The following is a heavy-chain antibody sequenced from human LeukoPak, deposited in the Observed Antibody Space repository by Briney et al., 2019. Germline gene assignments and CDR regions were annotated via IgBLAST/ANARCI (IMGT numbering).Heavy chain of an antibody. D-gene: IGHD6-19*01. Sequence: GGSLRLSCTASGFTFGDYAMTWFRQAPGKGLEWVGFVRSKAYGGATEYAASVKDRFTISRDDSKSIAYLQMNSLKTEDTAVYYCAKGAVGSFRSYGDYWGQGTLVTVSS. V-gene: IGHV3-49*03. CDR2: VRSKAYGGAT. J-gene: IGHJ4*02. CDR3: AKGAVGSFRSYGDY. CDR1: GFTFGDYA.